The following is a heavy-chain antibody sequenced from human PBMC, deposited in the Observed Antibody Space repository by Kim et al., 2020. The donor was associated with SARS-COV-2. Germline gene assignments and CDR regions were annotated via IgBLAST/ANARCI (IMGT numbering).Heavy chain of an antibody. V-gene: IGHV3-48*02. CDR3: ARDTDYEFWSGYKASFDY. Sequence: GGSLRLSCAASGFTFSSYSMNWVRQAPGKGLEWVSYISSYSSTIYYADSVKGRFTISRDNAKNSLYLQMNSLRDEDTAVYYCARDTDYEFWSGYKASFDYWGQGTLVTVSS. CDR1: GFTFSSYS. J-gene: IGHJ4*02. CDR2: ISSYSSTI. D-gene: IGHD3-3*01.